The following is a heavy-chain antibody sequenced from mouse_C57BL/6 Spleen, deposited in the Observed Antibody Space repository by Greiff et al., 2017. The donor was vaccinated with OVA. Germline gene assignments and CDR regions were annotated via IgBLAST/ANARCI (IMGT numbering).Heavy chain of an antibody. CDR1: GYTFTSYW. V-gene: IGHV1-61*01. Sequence: VQLQQPGAELVRPGSSVKLSCKASGYTFTSYWMDWVKQRPGQGLEWIGNIYPSDSETHYNQKFKDKATLTVDKSSSTAYMQLSSLTSEYSAVYYCARVYDYDYCDYWGQGTTLTVSS. CDR3: ARVYDYDYCDY. CDR2: IYPSDSET. J-gene: IGHJ2*01. D-gene: IGHD2-4*01.